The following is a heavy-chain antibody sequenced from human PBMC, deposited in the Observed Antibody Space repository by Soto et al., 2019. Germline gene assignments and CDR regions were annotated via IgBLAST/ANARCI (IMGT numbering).Heavy chain of an antibody. CDR3: ATRITVFGLLIPPFDP. J-gene: IGHJ5*02. CDR1: GGSVNGYY. V-gene: IGHV4-34*01. D-gene: IGHD3-3*01. CDR2: INLTGGT. Sequence: SETLSLTCAVYGGSVNGYYWNWIRQPPGKGLEWIGEINLTGGTHYNPSLKSRVTMSVDTSKNQFSLRLSSVTASDTAIYYCATRITVFGLLIPPFDPWGQGTQVTVSS.